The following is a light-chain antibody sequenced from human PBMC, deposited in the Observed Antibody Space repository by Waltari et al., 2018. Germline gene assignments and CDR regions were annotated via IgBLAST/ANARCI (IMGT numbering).Light chain of an antibody. J-gene: IGLJ2*01. CDR1: SGHTTFA. Sequence: QLVVTQSPSASASLGASVKFTCTLSSGHTTFAIAWHQQQPQKVPRYLMTVNGDGSHRKGDGIPDRFSGSSSGADRYLTVSSLQSEDEADYYCQTWGSDIVVFGGGTKRTVL. CDR3: QTWGSDIVV. CDR2: VNGDGSH. V-gene: IGLV4-69*01.